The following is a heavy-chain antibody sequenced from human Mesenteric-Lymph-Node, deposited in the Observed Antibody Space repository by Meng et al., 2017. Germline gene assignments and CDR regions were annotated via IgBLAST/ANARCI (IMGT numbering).Heavy chain of an antibody. J-gene: IGHJ5*02. CDR2: IIPILGIA. V-gene: IGHV1-69*02. D-gene: IGHD2-2*01. CDR3: ARAGVGCSSTSCRIGKNWFDP. CDR1: GGTFSSYT. Sequence: SVKVSCKASGGTFSSYTISWVRQAPGQGLEWMGRIIPILGIANYAQKFQGRVTITADESTSTAYMELSSLRSEDTAVDYCARAGVGCSSTSCRIGKNWFDPWGQGTLVTVSS.